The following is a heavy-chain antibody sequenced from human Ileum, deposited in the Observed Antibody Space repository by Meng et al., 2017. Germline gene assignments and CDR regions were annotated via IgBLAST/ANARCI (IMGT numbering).Heavy chain of an antibody. CDR1: GGSVSRHIAP. CDR2: TYYRSKWSS. Sequence: HHLGHVMVQPFQTLSLSCAVSGGSVSRHIAPWNWIRQSPLRGLEWLGRTYYRSKWSSEYAVSVKSRMSITPDTSKNQFSLLMNSVTSEDTGVYYCASGSGSLDYWGPGTLVTVSS. J-gene: IGHJ4*02. D-gene: IGHD3-3*01. CDR3: ASGSGSLDY. V-gene: IGHV6-1*01.